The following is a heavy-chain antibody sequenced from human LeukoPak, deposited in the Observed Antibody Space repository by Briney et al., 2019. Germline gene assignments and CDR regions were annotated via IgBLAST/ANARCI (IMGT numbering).Heavy chain of an antibody. CDR2: IRYDGSNK. J-gene: IGHJ4*02. V-gene: IGHV3-30*02. CDR3: AKDMVGYGDLFDY. Sequence: PGGSLRLSCAASGFTFSSYGMHWVRQAPGKGPEWVAFIRYDGSNKYYADSVKGRFTISRDNSKNTLYLQMNSLRAEDTAVYYCAKDMVGYGDLFDYWGQGTLVTVSS. D-gene: IGHD4-17*01. CDR1: GFTFSSYG.